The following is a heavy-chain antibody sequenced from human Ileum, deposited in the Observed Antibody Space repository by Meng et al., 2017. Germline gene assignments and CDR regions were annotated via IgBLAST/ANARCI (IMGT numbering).Heavy chain of an antibody. V-gene: IGHV4-4*02. J-gene: IGHJ4*02. CDR1: GGSISSGTW. Sequence: VRLPGPGPGLLKASGTLSSPGAVSGGSISSGTWWSWVRQPPGKGLQWIGEFHPGSGATYNPSLKARVTISVDTSMQQFSLQLTSVTAADTAVYYCAKNGAYCLESWGQGTLVTVSS. D-gene: IGHD2-21*01. CDR3: AKNGAYCLES. CDR2: FHPGSGA.